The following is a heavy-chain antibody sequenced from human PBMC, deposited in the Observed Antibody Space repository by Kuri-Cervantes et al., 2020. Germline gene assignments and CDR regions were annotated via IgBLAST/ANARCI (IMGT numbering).Heavy chain of an antibody. J-gene: IGHJ4*02. CDR3: ARVGRTAPDY. Sequence: SETLSLTCTVSGGSISSYYWSWIRQPAGKGLEWIGRIYTSGSTNYNPSLKSRVTMSVDTSKNQFCLKLSYVAAADTAVYYCARVGRTAPDYWGQGTLVTVSS. CDR2: IYTSGST. V-gene: IGHV4-4*07. CDR1: GGSISSYY.